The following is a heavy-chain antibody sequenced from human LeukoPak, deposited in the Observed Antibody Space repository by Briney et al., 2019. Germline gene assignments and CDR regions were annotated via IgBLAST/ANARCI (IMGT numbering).Heavy chain of an antibody. CDR3: ARDPDGYSSSSPPFDP. J-gene: IGHJ5*02. Sequence: GGSLRLSCAASGFTFSSYGMHWVRQAPGKGLEWVAFIRYDGSNKYYADSVKGRFTISRDNSKNTLFVQMNSLRAEDTAVYYCARDPDGYSSSSPPFDPWDQGTLVTVSS. D-gene: IGHD6-6*01. CDR1: GFTFSSYG. V-gene: IGHV3-30*02. CDR2: IRYDGSNK.